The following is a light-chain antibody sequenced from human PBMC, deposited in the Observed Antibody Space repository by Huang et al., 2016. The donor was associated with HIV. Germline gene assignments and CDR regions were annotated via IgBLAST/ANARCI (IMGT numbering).Light chain of an antibody. CDR2: RVS. CDR1: ENIINW. CDR3: QQYNDWSPST. Sequence: DVQMTQSPYTLSASVGDRVTITCRASENIINWLAWYQQKPGKAPKLLIHRVSLLQTGVPSRFSGSGSGTEFTLTSSGLQPDDFAIYYCQQYNDWSPSTFGQGTRVDIK. V-gene: IGKV1-5*03. J-gene: IGKJ1*01.